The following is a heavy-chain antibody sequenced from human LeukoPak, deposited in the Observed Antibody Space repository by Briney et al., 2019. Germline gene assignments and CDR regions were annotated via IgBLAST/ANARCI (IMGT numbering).Heavy chain of an antibody. J-gene: IGHJ3*02. V-gene: IGHV3-66*01. D-gene: IGHD5-18*01. CDR1: GITVSSNY. Sequence: PGGSLRLSCAASGITVSSNYMNWVRQAPGKGLEWVSVIYSGGSTYYADSVKGRFTISRDNSKNTLYLQMNSLRAEDTAVYYCAKAPEPLWLRGAFDIWGQGTMVTVSS. CDR2: IYSGGST. CDR3: AKAPEPLWLRGAFDI.